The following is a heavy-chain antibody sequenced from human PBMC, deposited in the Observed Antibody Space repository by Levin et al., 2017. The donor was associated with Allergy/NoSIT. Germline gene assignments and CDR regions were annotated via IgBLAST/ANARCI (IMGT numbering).Heavy chain of an antibody. Sequence: GGSLRLSCAASGFIFSTYGMHWVRQAPGKGLEWVAVIWHDGNDIFYSDSVKGRFTISRDNGDSMLFLQMNNLRTEDSGVYYCTRDRLECCSGASCYGMDVWGQGTTVTVSS. V-gene: IGHV3-33*01. D-gene: IGHD2-15*01. J-gene: IGHJ6*02. CDR2: IWHDGNDI. CDR1: GFIFSTYG. CDR3: TRDRLECCSGASCYGMDV.